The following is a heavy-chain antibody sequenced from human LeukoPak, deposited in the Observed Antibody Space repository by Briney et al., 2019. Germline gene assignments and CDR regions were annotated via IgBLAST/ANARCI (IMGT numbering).Heavy chain of an antibody. CDR3: ARPRAPPTHFDY. V-gene: IGHV3-21*01. J-gene: IGHJ4*02. CDR2: ISSGNDYI. Sequence: PGGSLRRSCGASGFPFSSHRMDWVRQAPGKGREWVSSISSGNDYIYYADSVMGRFTISRDKAKDSLFLQMDRLRAEDTAVYYRARPRAPPTHFDYWGQGSLVTVSS. CDR1: GFPFSSHR.